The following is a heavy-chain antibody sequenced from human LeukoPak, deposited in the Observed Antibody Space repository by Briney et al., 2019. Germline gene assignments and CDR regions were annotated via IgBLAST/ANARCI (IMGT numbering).Heavy chain of an antibody. D-gene: IGHD1-26*01. CDR3: ARHLSDSGSYFRARPRWFDP. J-gene: IGHJ5*02. Sequence: SETLSLTSTVSGGSISSSSYYWGWIRQPPGKGLEWIGSIYYSGSTYYNPSLKSRVTISVDTSKNQFSLKLSSVTAADTAVYYCARHLSDSGSYFRARPRWFDPWGQGTLVTVSS. CDR1: GGSISSSSYY. V-gene: IGHV4-39*01. CDR2: IYYSGST.